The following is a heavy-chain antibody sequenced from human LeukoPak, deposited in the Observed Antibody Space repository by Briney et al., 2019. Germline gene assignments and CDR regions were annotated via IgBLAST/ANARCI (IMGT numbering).Heavy chain of an antibody. V-gene: IGHV3-21*01. CDR2: ISGTSGYI. CDR3: ARVSSSGSSALDY. CDR1: GFTFSAFT. Sequence: GGSLRLSCAASGFTFSAFTMYWVRQAPGKGLEWVSSISGTSGYIYYADSVKGRFTISRDNAKNSLYLQMNSLRAEDTAVYYCARVSSSGSSALDYWGQGTLVTVSS. J-gene: IGHJ4*02. D-gene: IGHD6-19*01.